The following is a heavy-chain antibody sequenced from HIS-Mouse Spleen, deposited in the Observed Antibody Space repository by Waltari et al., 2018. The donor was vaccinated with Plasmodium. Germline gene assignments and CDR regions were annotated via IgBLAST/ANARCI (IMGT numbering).Heavy chain of an antibody. CDR2: INPNSGCK. J-gene: IGHJ6*02. CDR3: ARRTGDFYGMDV. Sequence: QVQLVQSGAEGKKPGASVKDSCQPAGYPVTGCYMNWVRQATGKGLEWMGWINPNSGCKNYAQKFQGRVTMTRDTSISTAYMELSRLRSDDTAVYYCARRTGDFYGMDVWGQGTTVTVSS. CDR1: GYPVTGCY. V-gene: IGHV1-2*02. D-gene: IGHD7-27*01.